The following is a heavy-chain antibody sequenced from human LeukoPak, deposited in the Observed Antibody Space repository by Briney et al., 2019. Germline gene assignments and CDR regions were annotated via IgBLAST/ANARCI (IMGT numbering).Heavy chain of an antibody. CDR3: ARGTISGADYYYMDV. Sequence: ASVKVSCKASAYSFTSYGMSWVRQAPGQGLEWMGWISSYNGNTKYAQKFQGRVTMTTDTSTSTAYMELRSLTSDDTAVYYCARGTISGADYYYMDVWGKGTTATVSS. J-gene: IGHJ6*03. V-gene: IGHV1-18*01. CDR1: AYSFTSYG. D-gene: IGHD1-1*01. CDR2: ISSYNGNT.